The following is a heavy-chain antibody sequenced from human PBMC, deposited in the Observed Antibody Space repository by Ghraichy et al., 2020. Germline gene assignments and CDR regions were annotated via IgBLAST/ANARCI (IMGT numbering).Heavy chain of an antibody. Sequence: GESLNISCEGSGFSFSDYSMIWVRLTPRKALEWVSYITGSSITIFYTDSVKGRFTISRDNAKNSLDLQMNSLRAEDTAVYYCARLPLPRRAAVGDWYFDLWGRSPLVTVSS. CDR3: ARLPLPRRAAVGDWYFDL. CDR1: GFSFSDYS. D-gene: IGHD6-13*01. V-gene: IGHV3-48*01. J-gene: IGHJ2*01. CDR2: ITGSSITI.